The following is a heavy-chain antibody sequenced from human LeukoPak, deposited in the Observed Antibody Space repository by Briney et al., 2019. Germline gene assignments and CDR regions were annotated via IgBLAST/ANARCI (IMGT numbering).Heavy chain of an antibody. D-gene: IGHD3-10*01. CDR1: GYTFTSHD. J-gene: IGHJ5*02. CDR2: MNPNSGNT. V-gene: IGHV1-8*01. Sequence: ASVKVSCKASGYTFTSHDIDWVRQAAGQGLEWMGWMNPNSGNTGYAQKFQGRVTMTRDTSISTAYMELSSLTSEDTAVYYCAGAMVRRNWFDPWGQGTLVTVSS. CDR3: AGAMVRRNWFDP.